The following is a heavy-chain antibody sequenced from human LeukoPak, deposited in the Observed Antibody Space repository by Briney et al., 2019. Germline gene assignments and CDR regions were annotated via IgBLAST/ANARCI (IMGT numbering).Heavy chain of an antibody. Sequence: GGSLRLSCAASGFTFSSYAMHWVRQAPGKGLEWVAVISYDGSNKYYADSVKGRFTISRDNSKNTLYLQMNSLRAEDTAVYYCARDSVSSGWAIGYFDYWGQGTLVTVSS. D-gene: IGHD6-19*01. V-gene: IGHV3-30*04. CDR1: GFTFSSYA. CDR3: ARDSVSSGWAIGYFDY. J-gene: IGHJ4*02. CDR2: ISYDGSNK.